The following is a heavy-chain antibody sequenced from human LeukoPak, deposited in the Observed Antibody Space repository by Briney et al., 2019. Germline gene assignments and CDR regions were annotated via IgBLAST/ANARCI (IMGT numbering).Heavy chain of an antibody. Sequence: GGSLRLSCAASGFTFSSYSMNWVRQAPGKGLEWVSSISSSSSYIYYADSVKGRFTISRDNAKNSLYLQMNSLRAEDTAVYYCARARPGVMVTAPDYWGQGTLVTVSS. CDR1: GFTFSSYS. CDR3: ARARPGVMVTAPDY. J-gene: IGHJ4*02. V-gene: IGHV3-21*01. CDR2: ISSSSSYI. D-gene: IGHD2-21*02.